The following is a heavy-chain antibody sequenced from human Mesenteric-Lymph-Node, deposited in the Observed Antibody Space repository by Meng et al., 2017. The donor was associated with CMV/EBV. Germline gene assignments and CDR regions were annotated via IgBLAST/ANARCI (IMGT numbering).Heavy chain of an antibody. CDR2: INIVEDKT. J-gene: IGHJ4*02. D-gene: IGHD3-16*01. CDR1: GYTFSSYA. V-gene: IGHV1-3*04. Sequence: QVQLVQSGAEVKKPGASVKVSCKASGYTFSSYAMHWVRQAPGQRFEWMGWINIVEDKTKTSQNFQGRVTLTRDTSANTAYMELSSLRSDDTAVYYCARTNNWGFDYWGQGTLVTVSS. CDR3: ARTNNWGFDY.